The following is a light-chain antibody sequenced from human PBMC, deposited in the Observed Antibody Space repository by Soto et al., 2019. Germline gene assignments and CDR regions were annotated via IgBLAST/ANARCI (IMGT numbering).Light chain of an antibody. CDR3: QHYNSHSDFS. CDR2: KAS. CDR1: QSINSW. V-gene: IGKV1-5*03. Sequence: DIQMTQSPSTLSASIGDRVTITCRASQSINSWLAWYQQKPGKAPKLLIYKASTLESGVPSRFSGSGSGTEFTLTISCLQPDDFATYYCQHYNSHSDFSLRSGTTVHMK. J-gene: IGKJ3*01.